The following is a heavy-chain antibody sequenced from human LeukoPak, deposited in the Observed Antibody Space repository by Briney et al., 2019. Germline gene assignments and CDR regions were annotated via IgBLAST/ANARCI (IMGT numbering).Heavy chain of an antibody. CDR2: IGGDGSVT. V-gene: IGHV3-74*01. J-gene: IGHJ4*01. Sequence: PGGSLRLSCAASGLSLRNYWMHWVRQVPGERLVWVSRIGGDGSVTNYADSVKGRFTISRDNAKNTLLLQINGLRAEDTAVYYCARYSSSSGGASYYLDYWGHGTLVTVSS. CDR1: GLSLRNYW. D-gene: IGHD6-6*01. CDR3: ARYSSSSGGASYYLDY.